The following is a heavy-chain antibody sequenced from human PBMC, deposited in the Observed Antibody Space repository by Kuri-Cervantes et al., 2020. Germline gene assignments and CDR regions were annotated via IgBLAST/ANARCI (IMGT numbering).Heavy chain of an antibody. Sequence: ASVKVSCKPSGYTFTSYDINWVRQATGQGLEWMGWMNPNSGNTGYAQKFQSRVTMTRNTSISTAYMELSSLRSEDTAAYYCAKDGTVGLFDYWGQGTLVTVSS. CDR1: GYTFTSYD. CDR3: AKDGTVGLFDY. D-gene: IGHD3-10*01. V-gene: IGHV1-8*01. J-gene: IGHJ4*02. CDR2: MNPNSGNT.